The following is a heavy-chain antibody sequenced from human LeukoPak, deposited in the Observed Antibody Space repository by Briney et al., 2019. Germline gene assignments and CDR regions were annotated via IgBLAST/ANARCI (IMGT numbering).Heavy chain of an antibody. CDR3: ARVYGEEDFWSGYSAIYYYMDV. J-gene: IGHJ6*03. CDR1: GYTFTSYY. Sequence: GESLKISCKGSGYTFTSYYMHWVRQAPGQGLEWMGVINPSGGSTSYAQKFKGRVTMTRDTSTNTVHMELSSLRSDDTAVYYCARVYGEEDFWSGYSAIYYYMDVWGKGTTVTVSS. V-gene: IGHV1-46*01. CDR2: INPSGGST. D-gene: IGHD3-3*01.